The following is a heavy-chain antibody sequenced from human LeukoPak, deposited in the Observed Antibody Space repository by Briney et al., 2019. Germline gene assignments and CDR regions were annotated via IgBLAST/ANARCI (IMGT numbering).Heavy chain of an antibody. J-gene: IGHJ4*02. D-gene: IGHD6-6*01. V-gene: IGHV3-23*01. Sequence: GGSLRFSCAASGFTFSRYVMSWVRQAPGKGLEWVSGISAIGGSTYYADSVKGRFIVSRDNSKNTLFLQMNSLRAEDTAVYYCAKDDGSSSYYFDHWGQGTLATVSS. CDR2: ISAIGGST. CDR3: AKDDGSSSYYFDH. CDR1: GFTFSRYV.